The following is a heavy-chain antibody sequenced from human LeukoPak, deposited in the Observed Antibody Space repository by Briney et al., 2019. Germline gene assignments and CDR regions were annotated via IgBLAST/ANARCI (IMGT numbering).Heavy chain of an antibody. CDR2: MNTSGNT. V-gene: IGHV4-4*07. Sequence: SESLSLTCTVAGGSISIYYWSWIRQPAGKGLEWVGRMNTSGNTNYSPSLNSRVTMSVDTSMNPSSLNLSSVTAADTAVYYCARQGYTYGQTDYWGQGTLVTVSS. D-gene: IGHD5-18*01. CDR1: GGSISIYY. J-gene: IGHJ4*02. CDR3: ARQGYTYGQTDY.